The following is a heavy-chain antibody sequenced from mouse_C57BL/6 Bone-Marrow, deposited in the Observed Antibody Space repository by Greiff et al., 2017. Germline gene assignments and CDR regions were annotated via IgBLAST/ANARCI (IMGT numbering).Heavy chain of an antibody. CDR1: GYSFTGYY. CDR2: INPSTGGT. J-gene: IGHJ3*01. CDR3: ARSYYYGSSCGFAY. V-gene: IGHV1-42*01. D-gene: IGHD1-1*01. Sequence: EVQLQQSGPELVKPGASVKISCKASGYSFTGYYMNWVKQSPEKSLEWIGEINPSTGGTTYNQKFKAKATLTVDKSSSTAYMQLKSLTSEDSAVYYCARSYYYGSSCGFAYWGQGTLVTVSA.